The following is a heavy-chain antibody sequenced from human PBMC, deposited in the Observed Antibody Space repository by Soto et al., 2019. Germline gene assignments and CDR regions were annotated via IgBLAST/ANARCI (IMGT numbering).Heavy chain of an antibody. CDR2: IYQSGST. CDR1: GGAISSGGYS. J-gene: IGHJ6*02. CDR3: AGSGYYHNSGMDV. D-gene: IGHD3-22*01. Sequence: QLQLQESGTGLVKPLQTLFLTRAFSGGAISSGGYSWGWVRQPPGEGPEWIGDIYQSGSTYSNPSLKSRVTISVDRSKNQFSLKLSSVTAEDTAVYYGAGSGYYHNSGMDVWGQGTTVTVSS. V-gene: IGHV4-30-2*01.